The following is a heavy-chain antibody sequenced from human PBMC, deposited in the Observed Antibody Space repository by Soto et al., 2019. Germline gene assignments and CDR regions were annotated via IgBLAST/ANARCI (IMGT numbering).Heavy chain of an antibody. Sequence: SETLSLTCTVSGGSISNYYWTWIRQPPGKGLQWIGYIYYSGTTNYNPSLKSRVTISVDTSKNQFSLKLSSVTAADTAVYYCARDMREGLSGWHGVDYWGQGTLVTVSS. V-gene: IGHV4-59*01. CDR1: GGSISNYY. J-gene: IGHJ4*02. CDR2: IYYSGTT. CDR3: ARDMREGLSGWHGVDY. D-gene: IGHD6-19*01.